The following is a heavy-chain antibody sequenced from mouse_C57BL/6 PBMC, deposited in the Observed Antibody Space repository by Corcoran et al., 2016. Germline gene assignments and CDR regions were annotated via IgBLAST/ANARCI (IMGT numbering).Heavy chain of an antibody. J-gene: IGHJ1*03. CDR2: INPNNGGT. D-gene: IGHD1-1*01. Sequence: EVQLQQSGPELMKPGASVKISCKASGYTFTDYYMNWVKQSHGKSLEWIGDINPNNGGTSYNQKFKGKATLTVDKSSSTAYMELRSLTSEDSAVYYCARTTVVATRYFDVWGTGTTVTVSS. V-gene: IGHV1-26*01. CDR3: ARTTVVATRYFDV. CDR1: GYTFTDYY.